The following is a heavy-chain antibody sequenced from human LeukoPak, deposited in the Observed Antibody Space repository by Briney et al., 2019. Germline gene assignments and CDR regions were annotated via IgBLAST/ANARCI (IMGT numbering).Heavy chain of an antibody. J-gene: IGHJ4*02. CDR2: ISSSSSYI. CDR1: GFTFSSYS. CDR3: ARDGAGWYADY. D-gene: IGHD6-19*01. Sequence: GGSLRLSCAASGFTFSSYSMDWVRQAPGKGLEWVSSISSSSSYIYYADSVKGRFTISRDNAKNSLYLQMNSLRAEGTAVYYCARDGAGWYADYWGQGTLVTVSS. V-gene: IGHV3-21*01.